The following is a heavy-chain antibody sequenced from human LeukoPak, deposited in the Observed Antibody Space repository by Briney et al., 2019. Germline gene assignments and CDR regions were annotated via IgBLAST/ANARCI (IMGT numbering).Heavy chain of an antibody. J-gene: IGHJ5*02. CDR2: ISGSGGST. Sequence: GGSLRLSCAASGFTFSSYAMSWVRQAPGKGLEWVSAISGSGGSTYYADSVKGRFTISRDNSKNTLYLQMNSLRAEDTAVYYRARGITIFGVVITDPWGQGTLVTVSS. CDR1: GFTFSSYA. D-gene: IGHD3-3*01. V-gene: IGHV3-23*01. CDR3: ARGITIFGVVITDP.